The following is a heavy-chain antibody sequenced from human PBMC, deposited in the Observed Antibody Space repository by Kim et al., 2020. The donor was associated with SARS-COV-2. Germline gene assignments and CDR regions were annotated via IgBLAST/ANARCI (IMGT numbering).Heavy chain of an antibody. CDR2: IYYSGST. J-gene: IGHJ5*02. Sequence: SETLSLTCTVSGGSISSSSYYWGWIRQPPGKGLEWIGSIYYSGSTYYNPSLKSRVTISVDTSKNQFSLKLSSVTAADTAVYYCARRLSQEYQLPELNWFDPWGQGTLVTVSS. D-gene: IGHD2-2*01. CDR1: GGSISSSSYY. CDR3: ARRLSQEYQLPELNWFDP. V-gene: IGHV4-39*01.